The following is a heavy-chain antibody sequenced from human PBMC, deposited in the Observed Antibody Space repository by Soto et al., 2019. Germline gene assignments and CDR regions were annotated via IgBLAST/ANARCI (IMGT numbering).Heavy chain of an antibody. V-gene: IGHV4-4*07. CDR1: GTSVSNYY. CDR2: IYTSGST. Sequence: SETLSLTCSVSGTSVSNYYWSWIRQPAGKGLEHIGRIYTSGSTSYNPSLKSRVTMSMDTSQTQIYLNLTSVTAADTAVYYCARGGIQLSYAFDHWGQGIQVTAPQ. D-gene: IGHD5-18*01. J-gene: IGHJ4*02. CDR3: ARGGIQLSYAFDH.